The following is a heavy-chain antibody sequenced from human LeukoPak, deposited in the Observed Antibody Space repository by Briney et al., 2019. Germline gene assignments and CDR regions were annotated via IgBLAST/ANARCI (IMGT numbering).Heavy chain of an antibody. CDR3: ARGVSNPYYMDV. CDR2: INPDGGNT. D-gene: IGHD6-6*01. Sequence: ASVKVSCKASGYTFTNSYIHWVRQAPGQVLEWMGLINPDGGNTNYAQNFQGRVTLTRDTSTSTVYMELSSLRSEDTAVYYCARGVSNPYYMDVWGKGTTVTISS. CDR1: GYTFTNSY. J-gene: IGHJ6*03. V-gene: IGHV1-46*01.